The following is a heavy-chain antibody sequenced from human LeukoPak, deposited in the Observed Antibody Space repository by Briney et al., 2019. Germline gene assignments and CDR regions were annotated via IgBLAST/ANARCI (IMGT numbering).Heavy chain of an antibody. CDR1: GFTFSTHD. D-gene: IGHD5-12*01. CDR2: IRYDGSHE. J-gene: IGHJ6*03. CDR3: AKEVASYYMDV. Sequence: GGSLRLSCGASGFTFSTHDMHWVRQAPGKGLEWVAFIRYDGSHEYYADSVKGRFTISRDNSKNTLYLQMNSLRPEDTAVYHCAKEVASYYMDVWGKGTTVTVSS. V-gene: IGHV3-30*02.